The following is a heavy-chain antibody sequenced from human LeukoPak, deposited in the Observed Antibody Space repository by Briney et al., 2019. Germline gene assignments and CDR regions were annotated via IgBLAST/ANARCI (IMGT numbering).Heavy chain of an antibody. V-gene: IGHV4-30-4*01. Sequence: PSQTLSLTCTVSGGSISSGDYYWSWIRQPPGKGLEWIGYIYYSGSTNYNPSLKSRVTISVDTSKNQFSLKLSSVTAADTAVYYCARGDYGGNSDYFDYWGQGTLVTVSS. J-gene: IGHJ4*02. CDR2: IYYSGST. CDR3: ARGDYGGNSDYFDY. D-gene: IGHD4-23*01. CDR1: GGSISSGDYY.